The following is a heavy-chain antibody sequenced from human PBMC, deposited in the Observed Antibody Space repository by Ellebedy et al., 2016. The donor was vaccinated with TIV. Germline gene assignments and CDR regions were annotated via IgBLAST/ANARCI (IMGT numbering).Heavy chain of an antibody. CDR1: GFSFSDGY. V-gene: IGHV3-11*01. CDR2: ISNSDGTV. D-gene: IGHD3/OR15-3a*01. J-gene: IGHJ4*02. Sequence: GESLKISXAASGFSFSDGYMNWIRRAPGKGLEWLAYISNSDGTVYYADSVVGRFTISRDNGKKSLYLQMNNLTAEDTALYYCARDPQGFLDHFDYWGQGIQVTVSS. CDR3: ARDPQGFLDHFDY.